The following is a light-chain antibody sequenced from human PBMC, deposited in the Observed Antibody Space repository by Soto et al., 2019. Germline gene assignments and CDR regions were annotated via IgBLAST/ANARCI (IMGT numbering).Light chain of an antibody. CDR3: QHYNYRPYS. CDR2: DAS. Sequence: DTQMTQSPSSVPASVGDRVTITCQANADIINHLNWYQQKPGKAPNLLIYDASKLETVVTSSFRGRGSGTHFTLAISGLLSEDVGTYFCQHYNYRPYSCGQGTML. J-gene: IGKJ2*01. V-gene: IGKV1-33*01. CDR1: ADIINH.